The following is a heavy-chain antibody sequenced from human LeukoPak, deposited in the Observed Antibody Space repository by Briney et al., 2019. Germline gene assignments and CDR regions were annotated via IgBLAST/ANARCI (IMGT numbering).Heavy chain of an antibody. Sequence: PGRSLRLSCAASEFTFDDYAMHWVRQAPGKGLEWVSSISSSSSYIYYADSVKGRFTISRDNAKNSLYLQMNSLRAEDTAVYYCARALYSGYDTDYWGQGTLVTVSS. CDR1: EFTFDDYA. J-gene: IGHJ4*02. D-gene: IGHD5-12*01. CDR2: ISSSSSYI. CDR3: ARALYSGYDTDY. V-gene: IGHV3-21*01.